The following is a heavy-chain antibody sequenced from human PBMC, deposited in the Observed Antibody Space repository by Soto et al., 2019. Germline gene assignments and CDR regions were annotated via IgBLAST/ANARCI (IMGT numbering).Heavy chain of an antibody. CDR1: GGSVSSSSYY. CDR2: IYYTGRT. J-gene: IGHJ4*02. V-gene: IGHV4-39*01. Sequence: SETLSLTCTVSGGSVSSSSYYWGWIRQPPGKGLEWIGTIYYTGRTSYSPSLKSRVTISVDTSKTQFSLNLKSVTAADTAVYYCAGRRAGDYYFDYWGQGTLVTVSS. D-gene: IGHD1-26*01. CDR3: AGRRAGDYYFDY.